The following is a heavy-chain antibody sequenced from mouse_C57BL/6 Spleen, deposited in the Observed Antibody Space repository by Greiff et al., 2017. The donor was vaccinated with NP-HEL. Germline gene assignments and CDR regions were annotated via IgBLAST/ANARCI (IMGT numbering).Heavy chain of an antibody. CDR3: ARSSTECDY. J-gene: IGHJ2*01. Sequence: EVMLVESGGGLVQPGGSLSLSCAASGFTFTDYYMSWVRQPPGKALEWLGFIRNNASGYTTEYSASVKGPFTISRDKSQSILYLQMKALRAEDSATYYCARSSTECDYWGPGTTLTVSS. V-gene: IGHV7-3*01. D-gene: IGHD4-1*02. CDR2: IRNNASGYTT. CDR1: GFTFTDYY.